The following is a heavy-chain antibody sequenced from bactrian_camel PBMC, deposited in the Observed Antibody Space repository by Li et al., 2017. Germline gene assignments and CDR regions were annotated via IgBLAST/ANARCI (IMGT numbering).Heavy chain of an antibody. J-gene: IGHJ6*01. Sequence: VQLVESRGGSVQAGGSLRLSCAASGYTVSSTRMGWFRQAPGKEREGVACIATGSGNTYYADSVKGRFTISQDNAKNTVYLQMNSLKPEDTAMYYCAARGPYCYTKLSVRDFTYWGQGTQVTVS. CDR2: IATGSGNT. D-gene: IGHD2*01. CDR1: GYTVSSTR. V-gene: IGHV3S40*01. CDR3: AARGPYCYTKLSVRDFTY.